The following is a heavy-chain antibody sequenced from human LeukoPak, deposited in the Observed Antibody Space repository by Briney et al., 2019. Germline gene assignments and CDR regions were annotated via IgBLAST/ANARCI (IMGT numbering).Heavy chain of an antibody. CDR3: ARDRSTTVTTNWFDP. J-gene: IGHJ5*02. D-gene: IGHD4-17*01. CDR1: GYTFTGYY. Sequence: ASVNVSCKASGYTFTGYYMHWVRQAPGQGLEWMGWINPNSGGTNYALRFQGRVTMTRDTSINTVYMELSSLRSDDTAVYYCARDRSTTVTTNWFDPWGQGTLVTVSS. V-gene: IGHV1-2*02. CDR2: INPNSGGT.